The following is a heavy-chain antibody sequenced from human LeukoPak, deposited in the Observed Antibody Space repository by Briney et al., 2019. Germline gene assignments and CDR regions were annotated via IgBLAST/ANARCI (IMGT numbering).Heavy chain of an antibody. J-gene: IGHJ4*02. V-gene: IGHV1-69*04. CDR2: SIPILGIA. CDR1: GGTFSSYA. CDR3: ARESARRYGSGSYYGY. D-gene: IGHD3-10*01. Sequence: SVKVSCKASGGTFSSYAISWVRQAPGQGLEWMGRSIPILGIANYAQKFQGRVTITADKSTSTAYMELSSLRSEDTAVYYCARESARRYGSGSYYGYWGQGTLVTVSS.